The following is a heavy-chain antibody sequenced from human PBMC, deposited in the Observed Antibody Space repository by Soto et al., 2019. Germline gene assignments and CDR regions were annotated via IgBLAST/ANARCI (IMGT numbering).Heavy chain of an antibody. Sequence: PSETLSLTCTVSGGSISSYYWSWIRQPPGKGLEWIGYIYYSGSTNYNPSLKSRVTISVDTSKNQFSLKLSSVTAADTAVYYCARAYGSWYYFDYWGQGTLVTVS. D-gene: IGHD6-13*01. CDR2: IYYSGST. V-gene: IGHV4-59*01. CDR3: ARAYGSWYYFDY. CDR1: GGSISSYY. J-gene: IGHJ4*02.